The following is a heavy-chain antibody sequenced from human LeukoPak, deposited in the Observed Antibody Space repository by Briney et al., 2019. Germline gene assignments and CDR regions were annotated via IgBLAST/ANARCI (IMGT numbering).Heavy chain of an antibody. CDR1: GFTFNNNA. V-gene: IGHV3-30-3*01. D-gene: IGHD4-11*01. J-gene: IGHJ6*02. CDR2: ISYDGSNN. CDR3: ARGNTDSYYYGMDV. Sequence: QPGRSLRLSCAASGFTFNNNAMHWVRQAPGKGLEWVAVISYDGSNNYYADSVKGRFTISRDNAMNTLYLQMNSLRAEDTAVYYCARGNTDSYYYGMDVWGQGTTVTVSS.